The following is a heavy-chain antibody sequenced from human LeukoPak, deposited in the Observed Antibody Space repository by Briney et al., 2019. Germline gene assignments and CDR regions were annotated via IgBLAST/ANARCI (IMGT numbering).Heavy chain of an antibody. CDR1: GGSISSYY. D-gene: IGHD3-22*01. Sequence: GSLRLFCTVSGGSISSYYWNWIRQPPGKGLEWIGYIYYSGSTNYNPSLKSRVTISVDTSKNQFSLKLSSVTAADTAVYYCARGADSSGYYSIFYFDYWGQGTLVTVSS. CDR3: ARGADSSGYYSIFYFDY. CDR2: IYYSGST. J-gene: IGHJ4*02. V-gene: IGHV4-59*01.